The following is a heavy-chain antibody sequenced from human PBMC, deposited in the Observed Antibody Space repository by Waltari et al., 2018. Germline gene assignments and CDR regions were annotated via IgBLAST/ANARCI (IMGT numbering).Heavy chain of an antibody. CDR1: GFTLRDYY. Sequence: QVQLVESGGGLVKPGGSLRLSCAASGFTLRDYYLSWIRQAPGKGLEWVSNISSSGSTIYYADSVKGRFTISRDNAKNSLYLQMNSLRAEDTAVYYCARDTTVDTAMAGPSWGQGTLVTVSS. V-gene: IGHV3-11*01. CDR3: ARDTTVDTAMAGPS. D-gene: IGHD5-18*01. J-gene: IGHJ5*02. CDR2: ISSSGSTI.